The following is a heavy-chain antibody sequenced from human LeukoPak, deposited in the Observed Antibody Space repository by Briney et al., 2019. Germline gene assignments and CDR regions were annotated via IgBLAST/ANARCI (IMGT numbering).Heavy chain of an antibody. V-gene: IGHV4-34*01. CDR1: GGSFSGYY. D-gene: IGHD6-13*01. CDR2: INHSGST. Sequence: SETLSLTCAVYGGSFSGYYWSWIRQPPGKGLEWIGEINHSGSTNYNPSLKSRVTISVDTSKNQFSLKLSSVTAADTAVYYCASLSSSSWYRVFDYWGQGTLVTVSP. CDR3: ASLSSSSWYRVFDY. J-gene: IGHJ4*02.